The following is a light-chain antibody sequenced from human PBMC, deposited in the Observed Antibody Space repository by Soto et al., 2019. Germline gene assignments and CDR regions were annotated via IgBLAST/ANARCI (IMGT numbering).Light chain of an antibody. Sequence: GVPDRFSGSKSGTSASLAIGGLQSEDEADYYCGSYVGSKSFVFGGGTKLTVL. CDR3: GSYVGSKSFV. V-gene: IGLV1-40*01. J-gene: IGLJ3*02.